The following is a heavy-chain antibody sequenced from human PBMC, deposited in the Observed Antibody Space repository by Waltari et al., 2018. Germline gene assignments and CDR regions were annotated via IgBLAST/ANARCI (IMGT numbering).Heavy chain of an antibody. CDR3: ARADDSSSWYSPSVY. V-gene: IGHV3-21*01. D-gene: IGHD6-13*01. Sequence: EVQLVESGGGLVKPGGSLRLSCAASGFTFSSYSMNWVRQAPGKGLEWVSSISSSSSFIDYADSVKCRFTISRDNAKNSLYLQMNSQRAEDTAVYYCARADDSSSWYSPSVYWVQGTLVTVSS. CDR1: GFTFSSYS. J-gene: IGHJ4*02. CDR2: ISSSSSFI.